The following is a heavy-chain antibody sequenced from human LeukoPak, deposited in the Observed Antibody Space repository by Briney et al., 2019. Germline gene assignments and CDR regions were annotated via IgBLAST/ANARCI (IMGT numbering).Heavy chain of an antibody. D-gene: IGHD3-16*01. CDR3: ARGGDTSLYWFDP. CDR1: GGSISSGGYS. V-gene: IGHV4-30-2*01. J-gene: IGHJ5*02. CDR2: INHSGST. Sequence: PSQTLSLTCAVSGGSISSGGYSWSWIRQPPGKGLEWIGEINHSGSTNYNPSLKSRVTISVDTSKNQFSLKLGSVTAADTAVYYCARGGDTSLYWFDPWGQGTLVTVSS.